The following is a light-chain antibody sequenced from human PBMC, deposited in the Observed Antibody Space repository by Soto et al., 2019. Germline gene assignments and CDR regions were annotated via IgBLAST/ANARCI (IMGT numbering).Light chain of an antibody. Sequence: QSALTQPASVSGSPRQSITISCTGTSSDVGGYNYVSWYQQHPGKAPKLMIYDVSNRPSGVSNRFSGSKSGNTASLTISGLQAEDEADYYCSSYTSSSTLLFGGGTKVTVL. V-gene: IGLV2-14*01. CDR1: SSDVGGYNY. J-gene: IGLJ2*01. CDR2: DVS. CDR3: SSYTSSSTLL.